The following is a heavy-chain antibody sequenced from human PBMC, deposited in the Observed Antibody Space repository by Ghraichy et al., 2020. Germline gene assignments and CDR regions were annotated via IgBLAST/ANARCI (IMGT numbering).Heavy chain of an antibody. D-gene: IGHD2-2*02. CDR3: ARGGVVPAAINPYYYYMDV. CDR1: GYTFTSYD. V-gene: IGHV1-8*01. Sequence: ASVKVSCKASGYTFTSYDINWVRQATGQGLEWMGWMNPNSGNTGYAQKFQGRVTMTRNTSISTAYMELSSLRSEDTAVYYCARGGVVPAAINPYYYYMDVWGKGTTVTVSS. J-gene: IGHJ6*03. CDR2: MNPNSGNT.